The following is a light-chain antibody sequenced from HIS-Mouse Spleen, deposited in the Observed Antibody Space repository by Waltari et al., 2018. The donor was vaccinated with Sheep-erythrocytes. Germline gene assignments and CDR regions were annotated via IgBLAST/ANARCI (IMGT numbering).Light chain of an antibody. CDR2: EVS. CDR1: SSDVGGYNY. Sequence: QSALTQPASVSGSPGQSITISCTGTSSDVGGYNYVSWYQQHPGKAPKPMISEVSTPPSVVSNRFSGSKSGNTASLTISGLQAEDEADYYCSSYTSSSTWVFGGGTKLTVL. J-gene: IGLJ3*02. V-gene: IGLV2-14*01. CDR3: SSYTSSSTWV.